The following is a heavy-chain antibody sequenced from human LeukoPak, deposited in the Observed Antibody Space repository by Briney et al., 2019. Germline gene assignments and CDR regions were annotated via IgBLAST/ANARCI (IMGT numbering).Heavy chain of an antibody. D-gene: IGHD4-17*01. CDR1: GGSISSYY. CDR2: IYYSGST. Sequence: ASETLSLTCTVSGGSISSYYWSWIRQPPGKGLEWIGYIYYSGSTNYNPSLRSRVTISVDTSKNQFSLKLSSVTAADTAVYYCARFIGYGDYVDYWGQGTLVTVSS. V-gene: IGHV4-59*01. CDR3: ARFIGYGDYVDY. J-gene: IGHJ4*02.